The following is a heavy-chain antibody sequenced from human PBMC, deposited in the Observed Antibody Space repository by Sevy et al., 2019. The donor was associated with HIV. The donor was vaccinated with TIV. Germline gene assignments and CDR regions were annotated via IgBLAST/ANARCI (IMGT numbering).Heavy chain of an antibody. CDR1: GFTFSSYW. J-gene: IGHJ6*03. V-gene: IGHV3-7*04. D-gene: IGHD2-15*01. CDR3: ARAVFCSGGSCYYYYYYMDV. CDR2: IKQDGSEK. Sequence: GGSLRLSCAASGFTFSSYWMSWVRQAPGKGLEWVANIKQDGSEKYYVDSVKGRFTISRDNAKNSLYLQMNSLRAEDTAVYYCARAVFCSGGSCYYYYYYMDVWSKGTTVTVSS.